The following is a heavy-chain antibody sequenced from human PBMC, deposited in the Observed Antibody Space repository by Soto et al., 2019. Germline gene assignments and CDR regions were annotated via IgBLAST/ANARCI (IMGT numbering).Heavy chain of an antibody. CDR1: GGTFSSYA. J-gene: IGHJ4*02. CDR3: ARVKCSSTSCYQGVFDY. Sequence: QVQLVQSGAEVKKPGSSVKVSCKASGGTFSSYAISWVRQAPGQGLEWMGGIIPIFGTANYAQKFQGRVTITADKSTSTGYMELSSLRSEDTAVYYCARVKCSSTSCYQGVFDYWGQGTLVTVSS. D-gene: IGHD2-2*01. V-gene: IGHV1-69*06. CDR2: IIPIFGTA.